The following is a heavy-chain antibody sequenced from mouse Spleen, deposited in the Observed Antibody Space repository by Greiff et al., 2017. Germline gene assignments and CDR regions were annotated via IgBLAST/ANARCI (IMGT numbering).Heavy chain of an antibody. D-gene: IGHD2-4*01. J-gene: IGHJ4*01. CDR3: ARGSTMIKDY. CDR2: ISYDGSN. Sequence: DVKLQESGPGLVKPSQSLSLTCSVTGYSITSGYYWNWIRQFPGNKLEWMGYISYDGSNNYNPSLKNRISITRDTSKNQFFLKLNSVTTEDTATYYCARGSTMIKDYWGQGTSVTVSS. V-gene: IGHV3-6*01. CDR1: GYSITSGYY.